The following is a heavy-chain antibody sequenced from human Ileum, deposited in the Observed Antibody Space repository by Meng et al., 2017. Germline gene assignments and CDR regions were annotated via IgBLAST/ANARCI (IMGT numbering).Heavy chain of an antibody. CDR1: RSIFDTDD. J-gene: IGHJ4*02. D-gene: IGHD1-1*01. CDR3: ASDPNWSTN. Sequence: EQLGGAGGGLCRPGGSLRLSCVGSRSIFDTDDMTWVRQAPGKGLEWVSSMGLSHSRGSYADSVKGRFTISRDNAKSSLYLQMNSLRAEDTAIYYCASDPNWSTNWGQGTLVTVSS. CDR2: MGLSHSRG. V-gene: IGHV3-21*02.